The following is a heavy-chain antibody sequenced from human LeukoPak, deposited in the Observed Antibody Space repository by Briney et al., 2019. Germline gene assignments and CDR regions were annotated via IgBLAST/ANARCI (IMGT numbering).Heavy chain of an antibody. Sequence: GASVKVSCKASGGTFSSYAISWVRQAPGQGLEWMGRIIPILGIANYAQKFQGRVTITADKSTSTAYMELSSLRSEDTAVYYCARDPGLVGKSYYYDSSGYMGDYWGQGTLVTVSS. CDR1: GGTFSSYA. V-gene: IGHV1-69*04. D-gene: IGHD3-22*01. CDR3: ARDPGLVGKSYYYDSSGYMGDY. CDR2: IIPILGIA. J-gene: IGHJ4*02.